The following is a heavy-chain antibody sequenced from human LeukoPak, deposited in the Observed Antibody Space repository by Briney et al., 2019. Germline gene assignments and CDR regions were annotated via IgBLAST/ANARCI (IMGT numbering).Heavy chain of an antibody. CDR3: ARETRLHSGSYSNDAFDI. CDR2: ISYSGRT. J-gene: IGHJ3*02. V-gene: IGHV4-59*01. CDR1: GGSISSYY. D-gene: IGHD1-26*01. Sequence: PSETLSLTCTVSGGSISSYYWSWIRQPPGKGLEWIGYISYSGRTAYNPSLKSRVTISLDTSKNQFSLRLGSVTATDTAVYYCARETRLHSGSYSNDAFDIWGQGTMVTVSS.